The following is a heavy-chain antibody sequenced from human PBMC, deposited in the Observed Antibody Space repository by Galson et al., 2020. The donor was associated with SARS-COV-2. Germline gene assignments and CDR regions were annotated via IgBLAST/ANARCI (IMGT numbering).Heavy chain of an antibody. D-gene: IGHD3-10*01. J-gene: IGHJ5*02. CDR3: ARRNTMVRGVISDWFDP. CDR1: GYSFTSYW. V-gene: IGHV5-10-1*01. Sequence: HGESLKISCKGSGYSFTSYWISWVRQMPGTGLEWMGRIDPSDSYTNYSPSFQGHVTISADKSISTAYLQWSSLKASDTAMYYCARRNTMVRGVISDWFDPWGQGTLVTVSS. CDR2: IDPSDSYT.